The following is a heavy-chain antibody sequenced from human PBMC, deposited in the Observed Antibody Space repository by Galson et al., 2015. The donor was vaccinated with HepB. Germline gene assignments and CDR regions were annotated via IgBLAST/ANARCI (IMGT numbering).Heavy chain of an antibody. D-gene: IGHD1-1*01. CDR2: ISWGSNYI. CDR3: ARQVGFTSGTYDY. Sequence: SLRLSCAASGFTFSRFTMNWVRHVPGKGLEWVSSISWGSNYIYYAGSVKGRFTISRDNAKNSLFLQVSSLRVEDTAVYYCARQVGFTSGTYDYWGQGTLVTASS. CDR1: GFTFSRFT. V-gene: IGHV3-21*01. J-gene: IGHJ4*02.